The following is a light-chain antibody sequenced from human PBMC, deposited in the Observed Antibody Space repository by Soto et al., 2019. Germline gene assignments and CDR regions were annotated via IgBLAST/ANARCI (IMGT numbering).Light chain of an antibody. CDR1: QSVLSSSNNRNY. J-gene: IGKJ4*01. CDR2: WAS. V-gene: IGKV4-1*01. CDR3: QQHYSTPLT. Sequence: DIVMTQSPDSLAVSLGERATINCKSSQSVLSSSNNRNYLAWYQQKPGQPPKLLMYWASTRESGVPDRFSGSGSGTDFTLTISSLQAEDVAVYYCQQHYSTPLTFGGGTKVEIK.